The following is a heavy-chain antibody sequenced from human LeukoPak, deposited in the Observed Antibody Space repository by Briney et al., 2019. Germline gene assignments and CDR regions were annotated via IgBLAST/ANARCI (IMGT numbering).Heavy chain of an antibody. CDR2: ISTTGDRT. CDR1: GFTFNSYA. CDR3: AKILERELQYYYYGMDV. V-gene: IGHV3-23*01. Sequence: GGSLRLSCAASGFTFNSYAMIWVRQAPGKGLESISSISTTGDRTYYADSGKGRFAISRDNSKNTLCLQMNSLRAEDTAVYYCAKILERELQYYYYGMDVWGQGASVTVSS. J-gene: IGHJ6*02. D-gene: IGHD5-24*01.